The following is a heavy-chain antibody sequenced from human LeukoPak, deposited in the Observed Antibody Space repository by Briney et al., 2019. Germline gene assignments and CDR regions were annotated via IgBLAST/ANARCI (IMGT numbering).Heavy chain of an antibody. D-gene: IGHD3-3*01. V-gene: IGHV3-66*01. CDR2: IYTGGGT. J-gene: IGHJ3*02. CDR3: AHYDFWSGHALDI. Sequence: GGSLRLSCAASESIVSGNYMTWVRQAPGKGLEWLSVIYTGGGTYYADSVKGRFTISRDTSKTMVYLQMNSLRGDDTAIYYCAHYDFWSGHALDIWGQGTMVTVSS. CDR1: ESIVSGNY.